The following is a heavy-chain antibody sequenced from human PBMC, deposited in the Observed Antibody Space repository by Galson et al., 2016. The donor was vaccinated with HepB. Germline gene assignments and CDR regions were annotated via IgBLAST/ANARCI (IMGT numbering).Heavy chain of an antibody. V-gene: IGHV3-7*01. Sequence: SLRLSCAGSGFSFSAYAVHWVRQTPGKGLEWVANIRRDESARYYVDSVKGRFTISRDNAKNSLYLQMDSLRAEDTAVYYCARDVSPGYSGTYYDAFDVWGQGTIVTVSS. CDR1: GFSFSAYA. J-gene: IGHJ3*01. D-gene: IGHD1-26*01. CDR2: IRRDESAR. CDR3: ARDVSPGYSGTYYDAFDV.